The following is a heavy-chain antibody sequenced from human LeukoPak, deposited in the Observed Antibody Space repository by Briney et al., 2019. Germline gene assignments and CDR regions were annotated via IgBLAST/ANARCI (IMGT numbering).Heavy chain of an antibody. CDR1: GGSIYSYF. J-gene: IGHJ4*02. CDR2: IDYSGST. Sequence: SETLSLTCSVSGGSIYSYFWSWIRQPPGKGLEWIGYIDYSGSTNYNPALKGRVTFSLDTSKNQFSLKLSSVTAADTAVYYCARDPGNWNDDAFDYWGQGTLVTVSS. D-gene: IGHD1-1*01. CDR3: ARDPGNWNDDAFDY. V-gene: IGHV4-59*12.